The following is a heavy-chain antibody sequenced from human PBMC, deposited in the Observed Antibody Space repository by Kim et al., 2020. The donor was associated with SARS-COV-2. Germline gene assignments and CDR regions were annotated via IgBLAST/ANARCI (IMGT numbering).Heavy chain of an antibody. J-gene: IGHJ5*02. CDR2: ISSSSSYI. CDR1: GFTFSSYS. V-gene: IGHV3-21*01. CDR3: ARLSITGTTRLGFDP. D-gene: IGHD1-7*01. Sequence: GGSLRLSCAASGFTFSSYSMNWVRQAPGKGLEWVSSISSSSSYIYYADSVKGRFTISRDNAKNSLYLQMNSLRAEDTAVYYCARLSITGTTRLGFDPWGQGTLVTVSS.